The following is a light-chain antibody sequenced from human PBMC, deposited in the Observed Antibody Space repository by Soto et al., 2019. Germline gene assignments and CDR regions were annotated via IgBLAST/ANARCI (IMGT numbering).Light chain of an antibody. CDR2: ETN. CDR1: NTNIGNNY. J-gene: IGLJ2*01. V-gene: IGLV1-51*01. Sequence: QSVLTQPPSVSAAPRQKVTISCSGSNTNIGNNYVSWYQQLPGTAPKLLIYETNKRPSGIPDRFSGSKSGTSASLGITGLQTGDEADYYCGTWDSSLTAVVFGGGTKLTVL. CDR3: GTWDSSLTAVV.